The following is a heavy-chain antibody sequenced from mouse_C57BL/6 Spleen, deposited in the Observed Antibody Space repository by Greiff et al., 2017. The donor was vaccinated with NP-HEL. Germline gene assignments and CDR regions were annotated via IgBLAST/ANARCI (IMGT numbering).Heavy chain of an antibody. V-gene: IGHV5-12*01. D-gene: IGHD2-3*01. Sequence: EVKLLESGGGLVQPGGSLKLSCAASGFTFSDYYMYWVRQTPETRLEWVAYISNGGGSTYYPDTVKGRFTISKDNAKNTLYLQMSRLKSDDTAMYYCAREGDGPAWFAYWGQGTLVTVSA. CDR2: ISNGGGST. CDR3: AREGDGPAWFAY. J-gene: IGHJ3*01. CDR1: GFTFSDYY.